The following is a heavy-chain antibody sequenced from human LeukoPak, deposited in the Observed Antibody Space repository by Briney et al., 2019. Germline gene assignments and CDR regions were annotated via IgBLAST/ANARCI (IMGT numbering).Heavy chain of an antibody. D-gene: IGHD6-6*01. Sequence: SETLSLTCTVSGGSISSYYWSWIRQPAGEGLEWIGHIYSTGSTNYNPSLKSRVTISVDTSKNQFSLRLSSVTAADTAVYYCARDWGVSARPGYMDVWGKGTTVTVSS. V-gene: IGHV4-4*07. J-gene: IGHJ6*03. CDR2: IYSTGST. CDR3: ARDWGVSARPGYMDV. CDR1: GGSISSYY.